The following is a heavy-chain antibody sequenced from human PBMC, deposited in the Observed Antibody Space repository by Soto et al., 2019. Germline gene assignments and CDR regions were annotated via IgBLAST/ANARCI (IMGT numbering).Heavy chain of an antibody. Sequence: SETLSLTCTVSGGSISSGGYYWSWIRQHPGKGLEWIGYIYYSGSTYYNPSLKSRVTISVDTSKNQFSLKLSSVTAADTAVYYCARMTTLWISDDYWGQGTLVTVSS. J-gene: IGHJ4*02. V-gene: IGHV4-31*03. D-gene: IGHD4-17*01. CDR2: IYYSGST. CDR3: ARMTTLWISDDY. CDR1: GGSISSGGYY.